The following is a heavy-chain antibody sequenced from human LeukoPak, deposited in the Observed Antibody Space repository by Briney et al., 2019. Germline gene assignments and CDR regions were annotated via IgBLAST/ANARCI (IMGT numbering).Heavy chain of an antibody. CDR3: ARVRQYNWNYSRWFDP. Sequence: SETLSLTCTVSGGSISSYCWSWIRQPPGKGLEWIGYIYYSGSTNYNPSLKSRVTISVDTSKNQFSLKLSSVTAADTAVYYCARVRQYNWNYSRWFDPWGQGTLVTVSS. CDR1: GGSISSYC. J-gene: IGHJ5*02. V-gene: IGHV4-59*01. CDR2: IYYSGST. D-gene: IGHD1-7*01.